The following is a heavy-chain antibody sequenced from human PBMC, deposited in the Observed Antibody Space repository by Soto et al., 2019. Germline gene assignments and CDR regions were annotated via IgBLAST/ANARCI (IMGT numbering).Heavy chain of an antibody. D-gene: IGHD1-26*01. CDR2: ISPYNGNT. CDR3: EIRPGTYPYYFDY. CDR1: GYTFTSYG. J-gene: IGHJ4*02. Sequence: QVQLVQSGAEVKKPGASVKVSCKASGYTFTSYGLSWMRQAPGKGLEWMGWISPYNGNTNYVQELQGRVTMTADTSTTTAYMELRRLRTDDTAVYYCEIRPGTYPYYFDYWGQGTLFTVSS. V-gene: IGHV1-18*01.